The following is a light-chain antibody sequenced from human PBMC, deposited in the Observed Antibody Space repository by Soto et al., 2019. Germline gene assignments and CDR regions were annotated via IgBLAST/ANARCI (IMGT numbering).Light chain of an antibody. CDR2: GAS. CDR1: QSVSSSY. J-gene: IGKJ3*01. Sequence: IVLTQSPGTLSLTPGERATLSCRASQSVSSSYLAWYQQKPGQAPRLLIYGASSRATGIPDRFSGSGSGTDFTLTISRLEPEDSAVYYCQQYGSSPPFTVGAGTGVDIK. CDR3: QQYGSSPPFT. V-gene: IGKV3-20*01.